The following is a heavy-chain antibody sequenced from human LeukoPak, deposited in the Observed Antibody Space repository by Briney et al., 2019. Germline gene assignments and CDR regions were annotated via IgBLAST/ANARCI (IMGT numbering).Heavy chain of an antibody. D-gene: IGHD6-13*01. CDR2: IIPIFGTA. Sequence: GASVKVSCKASGGTFSSYATSWVRQAPGQGLEWMGGIIPIFGTANYAQKFQGRVTITADESTSTAYMELSSLRSEDTAVYYCAREAVQRSAAALDYWGQGTLVTVSS. CDR1: GGTFSSYA. J-gene: IGHJ4*02. V-gene: IGHV1-69*13. CDR3: AREAVQRSAAALDY.